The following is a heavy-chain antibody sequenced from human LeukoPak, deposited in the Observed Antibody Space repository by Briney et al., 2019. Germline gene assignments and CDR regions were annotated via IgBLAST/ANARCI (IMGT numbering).Heavy chain of an antibody. V-gene: IGHV3-23*01. CDR1: GFSLSTYG. CDR3: AKDHGTAVAGFYY. CDR2: ITGTGGST. Sequence: PGASLRLSCAASGFSLSTYGVSWVRQPPGKGLEWVSGITGTGGSTYYADSVKGRFTVSRGTSKNTLYLQMNSLRAEDTAIYYCAKDHGTAVAGFYYWGQGTLVTVSS. D-gene: IGHD6-19*01. J-gene: IGHJ4*02.